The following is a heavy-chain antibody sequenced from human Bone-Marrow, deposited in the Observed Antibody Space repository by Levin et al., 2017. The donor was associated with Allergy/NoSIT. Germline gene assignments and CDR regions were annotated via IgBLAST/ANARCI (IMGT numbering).Heavy chain of an antibody. D-gene: IGHD5-12*01. CDR1: GFPFSIYS. V-gene: IGHV3-21*01. CDR3: ARGLEYSGLP. CDR2: ITSSSSYI. Sequence: LSLTCAASGFPFSIYSMNWVRPAPGKGLNWVSSITSSSSYIYYADSVKGRFTITRDNAKNSLYLQMSSLRVEDTAVYYCARGLEYSGLPWGQGTLVTVSS. J-gene: IGHJ5*02.